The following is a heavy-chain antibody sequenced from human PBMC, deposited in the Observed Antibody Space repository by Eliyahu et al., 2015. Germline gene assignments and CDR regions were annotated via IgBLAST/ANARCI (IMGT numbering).Heavy chain of an antibody. J-gene: IGHJ4*02. Sequence: QVQLVESGGGVVQPGRSLXLSCAASGFPFXSYGMHWVRQAPGKGVEWVAVIWYDGSNKYYADSVKGRFTISRDNSKNTLYLQMNSLRAEDTAVYYCARYGGYSGYRSFDYWGQGTLVTVSS. V-gene: IGHV3-33*01. CDR2: IWYDGSNK. CDR1: GFPFXSYG. D-gene: IGHD5-12*01. CDR3: ARYGGYSGYRSFDY.